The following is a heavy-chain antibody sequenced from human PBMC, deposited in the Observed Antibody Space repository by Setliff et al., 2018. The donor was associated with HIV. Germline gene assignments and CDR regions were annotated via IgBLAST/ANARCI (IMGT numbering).Heavy chain of an antibody. D-gene: IGHD3-10*01. CDR2: VNPNSGDA. CDR3: ARKVGLSPSGKYYYYYGMDI. CDR1: GYTFTGHY. V-gene: IGHV1-2*02. Sequence: ASVKVSCKASGYTFTGHYLHWVRQAPGQGLEWLGWVNPNSGDAIYAQNFQGRVTMTRDTSINAAYMELRGLRSDDTAVYYCARKVGLSPSGKYYYYYGMDIWGQGTTVTVSS. J-gene: IGHJ6*02.